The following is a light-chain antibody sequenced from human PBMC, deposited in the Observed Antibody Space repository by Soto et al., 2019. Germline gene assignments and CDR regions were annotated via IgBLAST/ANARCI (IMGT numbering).Light chain of an antibody. J-gene: IGLJ3*02. V-gene: IGLV3-9*01. CDR2: RDS. CDR1: NIGSKN. CDR3: QVWDSSTARV. Sequence: SYELTQPLSVSVALGQTAMITGGGNNIGSKNVHWYQQKPGQAPVLVIYRDSNRPSGIPERFSGSNSGNTATLTISRAQAGDEADYYCQVWDSSTARVFGGGTKLTVL.